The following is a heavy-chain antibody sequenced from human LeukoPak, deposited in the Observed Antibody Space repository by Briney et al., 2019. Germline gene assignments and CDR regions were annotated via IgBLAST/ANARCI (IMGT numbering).Heavy chain of an antibody. CDR1: GFTFSNYG. CDR3: AKGTTGRGGMDV. V-gene: IGHV3-30*18. J-gene: IGHJ6*02. CDR2: ISYDGSNK. D-gene: IGHD1-7*01. Sequence: PGRSLRLSCAASGFTFSNYGMHWVRQAPGKGLEWVAVISYDGSNKYYADSVKGRFTISRDNSKDTLYLQMNSLRAEDTAVYYCAKGTTGRGGMDVWGQGTTVTVSS.